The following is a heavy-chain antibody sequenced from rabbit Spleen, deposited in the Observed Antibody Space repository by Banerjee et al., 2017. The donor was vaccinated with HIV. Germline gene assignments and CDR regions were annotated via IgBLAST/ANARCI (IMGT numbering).Heavy chain of an antibody. Sequence: EESGGGLVQPEGSLTLTCTASGFSFSSSYWICWVRQAPGKGLEWIACIYAGSSGTTYYASWAKGRFTNSKTSSTTVTLQMTSLTAADTATYFCARDPGSSFSTYGMDLWGPGTLVTVS. CDR1: GFSFSSSYW. D-gene: IGHD8-1*01. V-gene: IGHV1S45*01. CDR3: ARDPGSSFSTYGMDL. CDR2: IYAGSSGTT. J-gene: IGHJ6*01.